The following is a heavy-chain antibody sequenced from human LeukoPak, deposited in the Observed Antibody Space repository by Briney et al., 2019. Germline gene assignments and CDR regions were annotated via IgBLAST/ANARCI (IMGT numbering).Heavy chain of an antibody. Sequence: GGSLSLSCEPSGFFFSTFWLSWFPRAPGKGRGGVANIMQDGSEKYYVDSVKGRFTISRDNAKNSLYLQMNSLRAEDTAVYYCVRVPYYYAMHVWGQGTTVTVSS. J-gene: IGHJ6*02. CDR3: VRVPYYYAMHV. V-gene: IGHV3-7*01. CDR2: IMQDGSEK. CDR1: GFFFSTFW.